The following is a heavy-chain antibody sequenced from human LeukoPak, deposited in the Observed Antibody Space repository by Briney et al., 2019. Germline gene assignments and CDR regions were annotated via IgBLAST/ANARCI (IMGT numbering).Heavy chain of an antibody. CDR1: GGTFSSYA. V-gene: IGHV1-69*05. CDR2: IIPIFGTA. Sequence: EASVKVSCKASGGTFSSYAISWVRQAPGQGLEWMGGIIPIFGTANYAQKFQGRVTITTDESTSTAYMELSSLRSEDTAVHYCARRQYDFWSGYYSHWGQGTLVTVSS. CDR3: ARRQYDFWSGYYSH. J-gene: IGHJ4*02. D-gene: IGHD3-3*01.